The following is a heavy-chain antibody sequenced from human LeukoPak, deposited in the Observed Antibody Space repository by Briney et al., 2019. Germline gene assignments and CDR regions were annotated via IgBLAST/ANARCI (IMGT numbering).Heavy chain of an antibody. J-gene: IGHJ6*02. D-gene: IGHD6-13*01. CDR2: INPNSGGT. Sequence: ASVKVSCKASGYTFTGYYMHWVRQAPGQGLEWMGWINPNSGGTNYAQKFQGRVTMTRDTSTSTVYMELSSLRSEDTAVYYCARAPDSSSWLKYYYYYGMDVWGQGTTVTVSS. CDR1: GYTFTGYY. V-gene: IGHV1-2*02. CDR3: ARAPDSSSWLKYYYYYGMDV.